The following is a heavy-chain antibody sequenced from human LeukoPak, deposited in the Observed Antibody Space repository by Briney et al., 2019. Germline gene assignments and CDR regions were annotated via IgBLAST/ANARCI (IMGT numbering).Heavy chain of an antibody. V-gene: IGHV4-39*01. CDR1: GGSISSSSYY. D-gene: IGHD3-22*01. CDR2: IYYSGST. CDR3: ASLDYYDSSGYYYPDY. Sequence: PSETLSLTCTVSGGSISSSSYYWGWIRQLPGKGLEWIGSIYYSGSTYYNPSLKSRVTISVDTSKNQFSLKLSSVTAADTAVYYCASLDYYDSSGYYYPDYWGQGTLVTVSS. J-gene: IGHJ4*02.